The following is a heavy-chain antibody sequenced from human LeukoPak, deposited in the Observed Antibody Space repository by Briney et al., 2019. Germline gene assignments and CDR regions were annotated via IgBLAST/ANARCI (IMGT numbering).Heavy chain of an antibody. CDR2: IYYSGST. J-gene: IGHJ4*02. CDR3: ARGRGSSSWYDY. CDR1: GGSISSHY. D-gene: IGHD6-13*01. Sequence: SETLSLNCTVSGGSISSHYWSWIRQPPGKGLEWIGYIYYSGSTNYNPSLKSRVTISVDTSKNQFSLKLSSVTAEDTAVYYCARGRGSSSWYDYWGQGTLVTVSS. V-gene: IGHV4-59*11.